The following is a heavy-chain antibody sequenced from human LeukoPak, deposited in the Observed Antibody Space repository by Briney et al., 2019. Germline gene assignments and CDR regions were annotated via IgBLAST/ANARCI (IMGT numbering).Heavy chain of an antibody. CDR3: ARLSSHYGDYKVDP. Sequence: ASVKVSCKTSGYPFSNYDINWVRQATGQGLEWMGWINPHSGKTGYAQKFQGRVTITTDTSASTAYMELSSLRSEDTAVYYCARLSSHYGDYKVDPWGQGTLVTVSS. CDR2: INPHSGKT. J-gene: IGHJ5*02. V-gene: IGHV1-8*01. CDR1: GYPFSNYD. D-gene: IGHD4-17*01.